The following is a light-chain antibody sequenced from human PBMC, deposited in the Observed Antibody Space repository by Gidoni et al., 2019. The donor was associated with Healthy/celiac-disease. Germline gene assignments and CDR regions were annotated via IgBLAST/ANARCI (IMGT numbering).Light chain of an antibody. CDR1: QSVSSCS. CDR2: GAS. J-gene: IGKJ2*03. Sequence: EIVFTQSPGTLSLSPGERATLSCRASQSVSSCSLAWYQQNPGQAPRLLIYGASSRATGIPDRFSGRGSGKDFTLTISRLEPEDFAVYYCQQYGSSPPYSFXQXTKLEIK. V-gene: IGKV3-20*01. CDR3: QQYGSSPPYS.